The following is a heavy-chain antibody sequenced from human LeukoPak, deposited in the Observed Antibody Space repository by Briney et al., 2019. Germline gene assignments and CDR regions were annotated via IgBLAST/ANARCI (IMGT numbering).Heavy chain of an antibody. V-gene: IGHV4-4*02. Sequence: SETLSLTCAVSGGSISSSNWWSWVRQPPGKGLEWIGEIYHSGSTNYNPSLKSRVTISVDKSKNQFSLKLSSVTAADTAVYYCARGGVNTMIVVVTRTHSFDYWGQGTLVTVSS. CDR1: GGSISSSNW. CDR3: ARGGVNTMIVVVTRTHSFDY. CDR2: IYHSGST. J-gene: IGHJ4*02. D-gene: IGHD3-22*01.